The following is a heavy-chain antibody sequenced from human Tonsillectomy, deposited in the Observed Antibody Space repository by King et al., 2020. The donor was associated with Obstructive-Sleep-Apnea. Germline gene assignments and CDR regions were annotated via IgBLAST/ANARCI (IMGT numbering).Heavy chain of an antibody. Sequence: VQLVQSGAEVKESGESLKISCKGSGYSFATYWIGWVCQMPGKGREWMGIIYPVDSDTRYSPSFQGQVTTSADKSFSTAYLQWSSLQASDTAMYYCARGYDRNYFDYWGQGTLVTVSS. CDR1: GYSFATYW. CDR3: ARGYDRNYFDY. D-gene: IGHD5-12*01. J-gene: IGHJ4*02. V-gene: IGHV5-51*01. CDR2: IYPVDSDT.